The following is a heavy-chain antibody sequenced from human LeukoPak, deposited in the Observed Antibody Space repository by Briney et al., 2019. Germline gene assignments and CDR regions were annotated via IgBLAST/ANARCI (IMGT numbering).Heavy chain of an antibody. V-gene: IGHV3-33*01. CDR3: ARHRFGGYVYFEY. CDR1: GFTFSSYG. J-gene: IGHJ4*02. Sequence: PGGSLRLSCAASGFTFSSYGMNWVRQAPGKGLEWVAIIKYNRTNKYYADPVQGRFTITRDNSKNTDYLQMNSLRPEDTAVDYCARHRFGGYVYFEYWGQRTLVTVSS. D-gene: IGHD2-15*01. CDR2: IKYNRTNK.